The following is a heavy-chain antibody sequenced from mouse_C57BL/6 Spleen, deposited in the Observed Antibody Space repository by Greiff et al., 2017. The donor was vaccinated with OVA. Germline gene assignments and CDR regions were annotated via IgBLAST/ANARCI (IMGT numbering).Heavy chain of an antibody. CDR3: ARREGNYAMDY. J-gene: IGHJ4*01. V-gene: IGHV5-17*01. CDR2: ISSGSSTI. Sequence: EVKVVESGGGLVKPGGSLKLSCAASGFTFSDYGMHWVRQAPEKGLEWVAYISSGSSTIYYADTVKGRFTISRDNAKNTLFLQMTSLRSEDTAMYYCARREGNYAMDYWGQGTSVTVSS. CDR1: GFTFSDYG.